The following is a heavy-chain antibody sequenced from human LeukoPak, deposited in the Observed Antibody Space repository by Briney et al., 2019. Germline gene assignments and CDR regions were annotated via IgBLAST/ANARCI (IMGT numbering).Heavy chain of an antibody. J-gene: IGHJ5*02. CDR3: ARDGVRFLEGFDP. D-gene: IGHD3-3*01. CDR2: INPNSGGT. CDR1: GYTFTSYY. V-gene: IGHV1-2*02. Sequence: ASVKVSCKASGYTFTSYYMHWVRQAPGQGLEWMGWINPNSGGTNYAQKFQGRVTMTRDTSISTAYMELSRLRSDDTAVYYCARDGVRFLEGFDPWGQGTLVTVSS.